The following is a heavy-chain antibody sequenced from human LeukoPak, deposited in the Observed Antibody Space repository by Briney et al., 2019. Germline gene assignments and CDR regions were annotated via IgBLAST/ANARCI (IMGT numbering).Heavy chain of an antibody. V-gene: IGHV3-53*01. Sequence: PGGSLRLSCAASGFTVSTYYMTWVRQAPGKGLEWVSVIYRDGDTYYADSVKGRFTISRDNFKNTLYLQMNSLRAEDTAVYYCTRESAVAAAGDYFAYWGQGTLVTISS. J-gene: IGHJ4*02. CDR1: GFTVSTYY. CDR3: TRESAVAAAGDYFAY. CDR2: IYRDGDT. D-gene: IGHD6-19*01.